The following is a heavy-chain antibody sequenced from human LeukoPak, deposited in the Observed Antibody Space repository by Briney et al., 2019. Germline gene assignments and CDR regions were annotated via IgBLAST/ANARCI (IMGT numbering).Heavy chain of an antibody. CDR1: SGSMTDSC. J-gene: IGHJ4*02. CDR3: TREGYDRRGYFLDL. V-gene: IGHV4-59*12. D-gene: IGHD3-16*01. CDR2: IYPDGRI. Sequence: SETLSLTCSVSSGSMTDSCWSWFRQAPGKGLEWLGFIYPDGRIEYSPSLRSRVTFSVATSKLEATVRLSCVTASGRAVYYCTREGYDRRGYFLDLWGQGTLVTVSS.